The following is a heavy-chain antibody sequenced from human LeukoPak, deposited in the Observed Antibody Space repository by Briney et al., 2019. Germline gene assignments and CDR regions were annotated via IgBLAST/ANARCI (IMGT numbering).Heavy chain of an antibody. D-gene: IGHD6-13*01. J-gene: IGHJ4*02. V-gene: IGHV1-46*01. CDR3: ARGGSEQLAPPFDS. CDR2: INPSGGST. Sequence: ASVKVSCKASGYTFTSYYMHWVRQAPGQGLEWMGMINPSGGSTNYAPKFQGRVTVTRDTSTSTAYMELSSLRSGDTALYYCARGGSEQLAPPFDSWGQGTLVTVSS. CDR1: GYTFTSYY.